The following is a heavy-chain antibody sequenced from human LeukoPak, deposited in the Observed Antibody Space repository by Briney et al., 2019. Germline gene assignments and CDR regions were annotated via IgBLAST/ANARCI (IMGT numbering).Heavy chain of an antibody. D-gene: IGHD6-13*01. J-gene: IGHJ3*02. Sequence: GRSLRLSCAASGFTFSSYGMHWVRQAPGKGLEWVAVISYDGSNKYYADSVKGRFTISRDNSKNTLYPQMNSLRAEDTAVYYCAKDHGGIAIWGQGTMVTVSS. CDR2: ISYDGSNK. CDR1: GFTFSSYG. CDR3: AKDHGGIAI. V-gene: IGHV3-30*18.